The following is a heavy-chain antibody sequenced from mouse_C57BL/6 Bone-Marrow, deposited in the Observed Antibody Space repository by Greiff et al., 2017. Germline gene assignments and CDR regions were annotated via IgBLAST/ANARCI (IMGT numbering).Heavy chain of an antibody. D-gene: IGHD2-1*01. Sequence: QVQLQQSGAELARPGASVKMSCKASGYTFTSYTMHWVKQRPGQGLEWIGYINPSSGYTKYNQKFKDKATLTADKSSSTAYMQLSSLTSEDSAVYYCARDFGRGYYFDYWGQGTTLTVSS. J-gene: IGHJ2*01. CDR1: GYTFTSYT. CDR3: ARDFGRGYYFDY. CDR2: INPSSGYT. V-gene: IGHV1-4*01.